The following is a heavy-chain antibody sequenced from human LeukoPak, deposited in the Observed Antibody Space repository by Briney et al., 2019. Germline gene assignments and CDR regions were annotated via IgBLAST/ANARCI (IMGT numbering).Heavy chain of an antibody. CDR1: GFTFSSYS. Sequence: GGSLRLSCAASGFTFSSYSMNWVRQAPGKGLEWVSSISSSSSYTYYADSVKGRFTISRDNAKNSLYLQMSSLRAEDTAVYYCARVIQTFYYDSSGYYSSASNDFWGQGTLVTVSS. CDR3: ARVIQTFYYDSSGYYSSASNDF. D-gene: IGHD3-22*01. CDR2: ISSSSSYT. V-gene: IGHV3-21*01. J-gene: IGHJ4*02.